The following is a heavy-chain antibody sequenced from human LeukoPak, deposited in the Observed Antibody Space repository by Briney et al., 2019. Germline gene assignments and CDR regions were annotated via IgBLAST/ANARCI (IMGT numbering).Heavy chain of an antibody. CDR2: INHSGST. D-gene: IGHD3-9*01. CDR1: GGSFSGYY. V-gene: IGHV4-34*01. J-gene: IGHJ3*02. CDR3: ARNFDWLYAFDI. Sequence: SETLSLSCAVYGGSFSGYYWSWIRQPPGKGLEWIGEINHSGSTNYNPSLKSRVTISVDTSKNQFSLKLSSVTAADTAVYYCARNFDWLYAFDIWGQGTIVTVSS.